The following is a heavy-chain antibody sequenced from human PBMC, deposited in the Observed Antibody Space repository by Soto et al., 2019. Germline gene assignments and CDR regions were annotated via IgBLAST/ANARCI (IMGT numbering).Heavy chain of an antibody. CDR3: ARLAPPHYDILTGNLNWFDP. Sequence: QLQLQESGPGLVKPSETLSLTCAVSGGSLSSSGCYWGWIRQAPGKGLEWIGSISYSGITYYNPSRKSPATMSSDTSSNQSPLRLSSVTAADTAVYYSARLAPPHYDILTGNLNWFDPWGQGTLVTVSS. CDR1: GGSLSSSGCY. J-gene: IGHJ5*02. V-gene: IGHV4-39*01. D-gene: IGHD3-9*01. CDR2: ISYSGIT.